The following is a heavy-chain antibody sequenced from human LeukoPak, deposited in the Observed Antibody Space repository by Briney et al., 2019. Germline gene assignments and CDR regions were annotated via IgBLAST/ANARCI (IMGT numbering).Heavy chain of an antibody. CDR1: GFTFSSYG. V-gene: IGHV3-30*02. Sequence: PGGSLRLSCAASGFTFSSYGMHWFRQAPGKGLEWVAFIRYDGSNKYYADSVKGRFTISRDNSKNTLYLQMNSLRAEDTAVYYCAKADPSLIAAPYYYYYMDVWGKGTTVTVSS. J-gene: IGHJ6*03. D-gene: IGHD6-13*01. CDR3: AKADPSLIAAPYYYYYMDV. CDR2: IRYDGSNK.